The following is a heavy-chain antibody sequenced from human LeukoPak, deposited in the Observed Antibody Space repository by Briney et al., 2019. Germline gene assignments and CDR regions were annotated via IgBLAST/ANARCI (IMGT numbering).Heavy chain of an antibody. Sequence: ASVKVSCKASGFTFTSSAMQWVRQARGQRLEGIGWIVVGSGNTNYAQKFQERITITRDMSTSTAYMELSSQRSEDTAVYYCAAGRYSGSYAFDYWGQGTLVTVSS. CDR2: IVVGSGNT. CDR3: AAGRYSGSYAFDY. J-gene: IGHJ4*02. D-gene: IGHD1-26*01. V-gene: IGHV1-58*02. CDR1: GFTFTSSA.